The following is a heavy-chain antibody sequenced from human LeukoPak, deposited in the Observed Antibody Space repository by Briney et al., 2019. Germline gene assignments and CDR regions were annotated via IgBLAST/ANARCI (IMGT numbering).Heavy chain of an antibody. D-gene: IGHD1-26*01. Sequence: GASVKVSCKASGYTFTGYYMHWVRQAPGQGLEWMGWINPNSGGTNYAQKFQGRVTMTRDTSISTAYMELSRLRSDDTAVYYCARDGRFPPEVLPRYFGYWGQGTLVTVSS. CDR1: GYTFTGYY. J-gene: IGHJ4*02. CDR3: ARDGRFPPEVLPRYFGY. V-gene: IGHV1-2*02. CDR2: INPNSGGT.